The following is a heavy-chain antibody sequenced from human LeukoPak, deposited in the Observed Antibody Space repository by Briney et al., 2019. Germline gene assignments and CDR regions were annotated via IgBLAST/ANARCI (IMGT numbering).Heavy chain of an antibody. CDR1: EFSFRNYW. CDR3: ARAGTAGSVDY. D-gene: IGHD6-13*01. V-gene: IGHV3-7*01. CDR2: INPDGSDK. J-gene: IGHJ4*02. Sequence: PGGSLRLSCAASEFSFRNYWMSWVRQAPGRGLEWVANINPDGSDKYYVDSIKGRFTISRDNAENSLCLQMDSLRAEDTAVYYCARAGTAGSVDYWGQGTLVTVSS.